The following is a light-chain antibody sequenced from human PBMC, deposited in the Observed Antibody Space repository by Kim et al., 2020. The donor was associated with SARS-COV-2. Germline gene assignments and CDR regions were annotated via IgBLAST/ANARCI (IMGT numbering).Light chain of an antibody. CDR2: DAS. CDR3: QQRSNWPLMYT. V-gene: IGKV3-11*01. J-gene: IGKJ2*01. Sequence: SPGERATLSCRAGQSVSSYLAWYQQKPGQAPRLLIYDASNRATGIPARFSGSGSGTDFTLTISSLEPEDFAVYYCQQRSNWPLMYTFGQGTKLEI. CDR1: QSVSSY.